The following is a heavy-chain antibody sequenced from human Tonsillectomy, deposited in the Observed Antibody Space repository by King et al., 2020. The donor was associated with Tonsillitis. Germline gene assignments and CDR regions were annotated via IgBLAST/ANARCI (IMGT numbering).Heavy chain of an antibody. Sequence: LPLQESGPGLVKPSETLSLTCSVSGGSISSSNYYWGWIRQPPGKGLEWIGSIYYSGRTYNKPSLKSRVTISVDTSKNQFSLKLSSVTAADTAVYYCVGGWFGEIYPDCYFDLWGRGTLVTVSS. D-gene: IGHD3-10*01. J-gene: IGHJ2*01. CDR1: GGSISSSNYY. V-gene: IGHV4-39*01. CDR2: IYYSGRT. CDR3: VGGWFGEIYPDCYFDL.